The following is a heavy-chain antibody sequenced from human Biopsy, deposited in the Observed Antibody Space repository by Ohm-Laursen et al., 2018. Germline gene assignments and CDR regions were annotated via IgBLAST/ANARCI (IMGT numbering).Heavy chain of an antibody. CDR3: ATKLTGYFHH. CDR1: GYTLTDLS. Sequence: GSSVKVSCKVSGYTLTDLSMHWVRRAPGKGLEWMGGFAPENGKTIYAQKFQGRVTVAADTSASTATMELRSLRSDDTAVYYCATKLTGYFHHWGQGILVIVSS. CDR2: FAPENGKT. J-gene: IGHJ1*01. D-gene: IGHD3-9*01. V-gene: IGHV1-24*01.